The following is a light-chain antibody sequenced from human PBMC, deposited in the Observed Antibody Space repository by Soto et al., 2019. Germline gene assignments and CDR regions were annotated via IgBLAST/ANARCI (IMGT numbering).Light chain of an antibody. J-gene: IGKJ2*01. CDR2: GAS. Sequence: EIVLTQSPGTLSLSPGERATLSCTARQSVSSSYLAGYQQKPGQSPRLLIYGASSRATGIPDRFSGSGSGTDFPLTISRLEPEDFAVYYCQQYGSSRYTFGQGTKLEIK. CDR3: QQYGSSRYT. V-gene: IGKV3-20*01. CDR1: QSVSSSY.